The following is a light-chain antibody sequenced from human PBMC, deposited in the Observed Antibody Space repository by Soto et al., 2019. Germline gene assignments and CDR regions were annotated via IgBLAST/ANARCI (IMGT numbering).Light chain of an antibody. Sequence: QPVLTQSPSASASLGASVKLTCTLSSGHSSYAIAWHQQQPEKGPRYLMKLNSDGSHSKGDGIPDRFSGSSSGAERYLTISSFQSEDEADYYCQTWGTGIQVFGGGTQLTVL. CDR2: LNSDGSH. CDR3: QTWGTGIQV. CDR1: SGHSSYA. V-gene: IGLV4-69*01. J-gene: IGLJ3*02.